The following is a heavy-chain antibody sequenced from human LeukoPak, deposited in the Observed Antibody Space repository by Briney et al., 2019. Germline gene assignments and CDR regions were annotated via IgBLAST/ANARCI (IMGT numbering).Heavy chain of an antibody. D-gene: IGHD3-10*01. CDR2: IYYSGST. Sequence: SETLSLTCSVSGYSISSDNYWGWIRQPPGKGLEWIGSIYYSGSTYYNPSLKSRVTISVDTSKNQFSLKLSSVTAADTAVYYCASRTRTYYYGSGSLHGAVWGQGTLVTVSS. CDR1: GYSISSDNY. J-gene: IGHJ4*02. V-gene: IGHV4-38-2*02. CDR3: ASRTRTYYYGSGSLHGAV.